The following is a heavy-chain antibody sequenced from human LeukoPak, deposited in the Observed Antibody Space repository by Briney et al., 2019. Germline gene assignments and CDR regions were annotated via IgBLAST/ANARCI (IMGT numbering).Heavy chain of an antibody. Sequence: GGSLRLSFAASGFTFSGYDMGCIRQAPGKGLEWISYISSSGSDIYYTGSMKGRFTISRDNAKNSLFLQMNSLRGDDTALYYCAPGFYGGNALDAIDIWGQGTMVTVSS. D-gene: IGHD4-23*01. V-gene: IGHV3-11*01. CDR2: ISSSGSDI. CDR3: APGFYGGNALDAIDI. J-gene: IGHJ3*02. CDR1: GFTFSGYD.